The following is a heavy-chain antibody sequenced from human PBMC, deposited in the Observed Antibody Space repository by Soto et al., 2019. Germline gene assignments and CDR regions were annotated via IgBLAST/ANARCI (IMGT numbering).Heavy chain of an antibody. J-gene: IGHJ6*02. Sequence: KPSETLSLTCSVSGGSFSIDSFIWSCFRQFPGKGLEWIGYINYSGTTYYNPSLRSRITMSVDTSKNQFSLNLSSVTAADTAVYYCARDHKWDGMDVWGQGTTVTVSS. CDR3: ARDHKWDGMDV. CDR2: INYSGTT. V-gene: IGHV4-31*03. CDR1: GGSFSIDSFI. D-gene: IGHD1-26*01.